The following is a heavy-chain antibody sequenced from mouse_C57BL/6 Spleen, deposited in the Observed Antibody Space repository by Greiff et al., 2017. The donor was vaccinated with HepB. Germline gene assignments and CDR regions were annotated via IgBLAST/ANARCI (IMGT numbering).Heavy chain of an antibody. CDR2: ISDGGSYT. J-gene: IGHJ1*03. D-gene: IGHD1-1*01. Sequence: DVKVEESGGGLVKPGGSLKLSCAASGFTFSSYAMSWVRQTPEKRLEWVATISDGGSYTYYPDNVKGRFTISRDNAKNNLYLQMSHLKSEDTAMYYCARDKVITTVVAPDWYFDDWGTGTTVTVSS. CDR1: GFTFSSYA. CDR3: ARDKVITTVVAPDWYFDD. V-gene: IGHV5-4*01.